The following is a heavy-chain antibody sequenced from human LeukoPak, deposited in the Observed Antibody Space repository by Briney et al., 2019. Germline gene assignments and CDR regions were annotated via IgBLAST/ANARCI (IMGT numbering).Heavy chain of an antibody. Sequence: HPGGSLRLSCAASGFIFSDYWIYWVRQAPGRGLEWVSRIKTDGSYTNYADSVKGRFTISRDNAKNSLYLQMNSLRAEDTAVYYCARDGGDYLLGRGVFGYWGQGTLVTVSS. CDR1: GFIFSDYW. D-gene: IGHD4-17*01. V-gene: IGHV3-74*01. CDR2: IKTDGSYT. J-gene: IGHJ4*02. CDR3: ARDGGDYLLGRGVFGY.